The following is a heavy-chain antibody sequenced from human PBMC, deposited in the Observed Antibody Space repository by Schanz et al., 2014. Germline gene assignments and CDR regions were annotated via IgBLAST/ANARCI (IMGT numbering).Heavy chain of an antibody. J-gene: IGHJ6*02. Sequence: EVQLVESGGGLVQPGGSLRFSCAASGFTFSSYAMSWVRQAPGKGLEWVSAISGSGGSTYYADSVKGRFTTSRDNSKNTLYLQMNSLRAEDTAVYYCRLWFGELYYGMDVWGQGTTVTVSS. CDR2: ISGSGGST. CDR1: GFTFSSYA. V-gene: IGHV3-23*04. D-gene: IGHD3-10*01. CDR3: RLWFGELYYGMDV.